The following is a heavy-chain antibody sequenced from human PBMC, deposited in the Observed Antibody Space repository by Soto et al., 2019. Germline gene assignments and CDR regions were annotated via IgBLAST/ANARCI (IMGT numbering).Heavy chain of an antibody. CDR1: GGSISSYY. Sequence: SETLSLTCTVSGGSISSYYWSLIRQPAGKGLEWIGRIYTSGSTNYNPSLKSRVTMSVDTSKNQFSLKLSSVTAADTAVYYCWGSSGWYDYYYGMDVWGQGTTVTVS. D-gene: IGHD6-19*01. V-gene: IGHV4-4*07. J-gene: IGHJ6*02. CDR2: IYTSGST. CDR3: WGSSGWYDYYYGMDV.